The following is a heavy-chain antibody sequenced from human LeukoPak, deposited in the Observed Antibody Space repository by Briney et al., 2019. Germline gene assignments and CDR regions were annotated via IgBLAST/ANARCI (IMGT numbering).Heavy chain of an antibody. D-gene: IGHD3-22*01. Sequence: ASVKVSCKVSGYTLTELSMHLVRQAPGKGLEWMGGFDPEDGETIYAQKFQGRVTMTEDTSTDTAYMELSSLRSEDTAVYYCATDNYDSSGYPVTFGNWGQGTLVTVSS. V-gene: IGHV1-24*01. CDR2: FDPEDGET. J-gene: IGHJ4*02. CDR3: ATDNYDSSGYPVTFGN. CDR1: GYTLTELS.